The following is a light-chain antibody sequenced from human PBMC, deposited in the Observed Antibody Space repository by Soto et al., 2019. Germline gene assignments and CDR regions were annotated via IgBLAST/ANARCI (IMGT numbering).Light chain of an antibody. CDR3: QQYNNWTS. J-gene: IGKJ1*01. CDR2: GAS. Sequence: EIVMTQSPATLSVSPGERAALSCRASQSVSSNLAWYQQKPGQAPRLLIYGASTRATGIPARFSGSGSGTEFTLTIRSLQSEDFAVYYCQQYNNWTSFGQGTKVEIK. CDR1: QSVSSN. V-gene: IGKV3-15*01.